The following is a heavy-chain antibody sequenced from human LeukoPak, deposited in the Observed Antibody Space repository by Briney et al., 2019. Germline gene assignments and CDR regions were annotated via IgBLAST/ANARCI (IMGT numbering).Heavy chain of an antibody. CDR3: AATTLITMVRGVITNGYMDV. D-gene: IGHD3-10*01. J-gene: IGHJ3*01. Sequence: GGSLRLSCAASGFTVSGKYMTWVRQAPGKGLEWVSVIYSGGSTFYAGSLEGRFTISRDNSKNTLYLQMNSLRAEDTAVYYCAATTLITMVRGVITNGYMDVWGQGTMVTVSS. V-gene: IGHV3-66*02. CDR1: GFTVSGKY. CDR2: IYSGGST.